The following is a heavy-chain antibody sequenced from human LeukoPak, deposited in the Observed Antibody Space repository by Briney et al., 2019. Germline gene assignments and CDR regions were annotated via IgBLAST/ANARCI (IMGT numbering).Heavy chain of an antibody. V-gene: IGHV3-9*03. CDR1: GFTFYDYA. CDR3: AKDMGYSSSSRAFDI. CDR2: ISWNSGSI. D-gene: IGHD6-6*01. J-gene: IGHJ3*02. Sequence: GRSLRLSCAASGFTFYDYAMHWVRQAPGKGLEWVSGISWNSGSIGYADSVKGRFTISRDNAKNSLYLQMNSLRAEDMALYYCAKDMGYSSSSRAFDIWGQGTMVTVSS.